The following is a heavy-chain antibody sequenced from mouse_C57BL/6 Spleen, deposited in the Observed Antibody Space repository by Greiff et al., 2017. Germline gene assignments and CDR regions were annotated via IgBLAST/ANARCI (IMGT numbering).Heavy chain of an antibody. J-gene: IGHJ2*01. CDR1: GYTFTNYW. CDR3: ARGGDYYGSSYAYFDY. D-gene: IGHD1-1*01. Sequence: VQLQQSGAELVRPGTSVKMSCKASGYTFTNYWIGWAKQRPGHGLEWIGDIYPGGGYTNYNEKLKGKATLTADKSSSTAYMQFSSLTSEDSAIYYCARGGDYYGSSYAYFDYWGQGTTLTVSS. CDR2: IYPGGGYT. V-gene: IGHV1-63*01.